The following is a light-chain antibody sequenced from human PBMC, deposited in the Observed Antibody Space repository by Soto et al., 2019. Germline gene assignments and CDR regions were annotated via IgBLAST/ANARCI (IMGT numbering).Light chain of an antibody. CDR2: DAS. CDR1: QIVSSY. V-gene: IGKV3-11*01. J-gene: IGKJ2*01. CDR3: QQRSNWPPYT. Sequence: EIVFTQSPATLSLSPGERATLACRASQIVSSYLTWYQQKPGQNPRPLIYDASNMSTGIQDRFSGSGSGTDFTLTISSLEPEDFAVYYCQQRSNWPPYTFGQGTTLQIK.